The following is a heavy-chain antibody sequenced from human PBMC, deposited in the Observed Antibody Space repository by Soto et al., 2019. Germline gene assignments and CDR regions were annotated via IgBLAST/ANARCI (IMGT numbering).Heavy chain of an antibody. D-gene: IGHD6-13*01. V-gene: IGHV1-69*13. Sequence: SVKVSCKASGGTFSSYAISWVRQAPGQGLEWMGGIIPIFGTANYAQKFQGRVTITADESTGTAYMELSSLRSEDTAVYYCARDVGIAAAAFFDYWGQGTLVTVSS. CDR1: GGTFSSYA. J-gene: IGHJ4*02. CDR3: ARDVGIAAAAFFDY. CDR2: IIPIFGTA.